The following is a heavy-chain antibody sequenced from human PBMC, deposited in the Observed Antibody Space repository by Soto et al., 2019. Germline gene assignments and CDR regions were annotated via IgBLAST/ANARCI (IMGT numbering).Heavy chain of an antibody. CDR1: GYSFTAFY. CDR3: ARANAIRPYFYNMDV. Sequence: QVQLVQSGAEVEKPGASVKVSCKAAGYSFTAFYIHWVRRARGQGFEWLGWINPNSGGTYYSQKFRARVTLTRDTSISTAYMELTGLSSDDTAVYYCARANAIRPYFYNMDVWGQGTTVTVSS. CDR2: INPNSGGT. V-gene: IGHV1-2*02. J-gene: IGHJ6*03. D-gene: IGHD2-2*01.